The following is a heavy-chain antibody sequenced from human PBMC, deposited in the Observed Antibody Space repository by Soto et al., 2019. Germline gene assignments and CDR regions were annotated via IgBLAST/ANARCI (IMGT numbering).Heavy chain of an antibody. CDR3: AKENSGSYSVAYYFDY. CDR2: ISGSGGST. CDR1: GFSFSSYA. D-gene: IGHD1-26*01. J-gene: IGHJ4*02. V-gene: IGHV3-23*01. Sequence: GVALGLSCAASGFSFSSYAMSWVRQAPGEGLEWVSIISGSGGSTYYADSVKGRFTISRDNSKNTLYLQMNSLRAEDTAVYYCAKENSGSYSVAYYFDYWGQGTLVTVSS.